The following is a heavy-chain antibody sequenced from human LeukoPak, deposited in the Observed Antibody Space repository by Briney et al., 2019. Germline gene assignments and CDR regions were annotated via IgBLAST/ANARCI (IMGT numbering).Heavy chain of an antibody. CDR1: GYSISTGYY. J-gene: IGHJ5*02. CDR2: FYHGGST. CDR3: ARGQGATVPQVGKNWFDP. D-gene: IGHD1-26*01. Sequence: SETLSLTCTVSGYSISTGYYWDWTRQPPGKWLEWIGTFYHGGSTYYNPSLKSRVTISVDTSKNQFSLKLISVTAADTAVYYCARGQGATVPQVGKNWFDPWGQGTRVIVSS. V-gene: IGHV4-38-2*02.